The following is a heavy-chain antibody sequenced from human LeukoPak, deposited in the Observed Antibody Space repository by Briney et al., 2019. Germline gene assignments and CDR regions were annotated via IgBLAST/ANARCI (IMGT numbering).Heavy chain of an antibody. D-gene: IGHD6-13*01. CDR2: ISWNSGSI. V-gene: IGHV3-9*01. CDR1: GFTFDDYA. CDR3: AKDTGIAPQAEVDY. Sequence: GRSLRLSCAASGFTFDDYAMHWVRQAPGKGLEWVSGISWNSGSIGYADSVKGRFTISRDNAKNSLYLQMNSLRAEDTALYYCAKDTGIAPQAEVDYWGQGTLVTVSS. J-gene: IGHJ4*02.